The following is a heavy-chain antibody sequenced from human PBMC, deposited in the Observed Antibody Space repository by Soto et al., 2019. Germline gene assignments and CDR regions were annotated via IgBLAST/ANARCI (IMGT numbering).Heavy chain of an antibody. Sequence: QVQLVESGGDLVEPGGSLRLSCAASGFTFRDYYMTWIRQAPGMGLEWVSYISGDGGSTSYADSVKGRFTVSRDNARSSLFLQMNSLRAEDTAFYYCAKLVTIVAAGTVDYWGLGTLVTVSS. CDR1: GFTFRDYY. CDR2: ISGDGGST. D-gene: IGHD6-13*01. CDR3: AKLVTIVAAGTVDY. V-gene: IGHV3-11*01. J-gene: IGHJ4*02.